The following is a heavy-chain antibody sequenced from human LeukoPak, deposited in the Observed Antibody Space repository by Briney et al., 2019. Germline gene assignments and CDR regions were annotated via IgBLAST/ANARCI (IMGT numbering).Heavy chain of an antibody. CDR3: ARDWYYYDRSGYPPLDY. V-gene: IGHV1-18*01. CDR2: ISAYNGIT. D-gene: IGHD3-22*01. Sequence: ASVKVSCKASGYTFTSYGISWVRQAPGQGLEWMGWISAYNGITNYAQNLQGRVTMTTDTSTSTAYMELRSLKSDDTAVYYCARDWYYYDRSGYPPLDYWGQGTLVTVSS. CDR1: GYTFTSYG. J-gene: IGHJ4*02.